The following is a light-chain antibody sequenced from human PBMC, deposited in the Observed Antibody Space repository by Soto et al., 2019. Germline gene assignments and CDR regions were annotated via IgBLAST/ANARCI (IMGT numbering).Light chain of an antibody. CDR2: DTS. CDR3: QHYNNWVLT. J-gene: IGKJ4*01. Sequence: IVMTQSPATLSVSLGERVTLSCRASRSAGNNLAWYQQRVGQAPRLVIFDTSTRATGIPARFSGSGSETEFTLTINRLQAEDFAVYYCQHYNNWVLTFGGGTKVEIK. V-gene: IGKV3D-15*01. CDR1: RSAGNN.